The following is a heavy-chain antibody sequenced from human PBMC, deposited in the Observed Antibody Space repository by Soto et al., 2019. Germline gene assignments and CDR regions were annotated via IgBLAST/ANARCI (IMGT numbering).Heavy chain of an antibody. CDR1: GGSISSYY. CDR3: ARGRKWLRSYYFDY. CDR2: IYYSGST. D-gene: IGHD5-12*01. J-gene: IGHJ4*02. Sequence: PSETLSLTCTVSGGSISSYYWSWIRQPPGKGLEWIGYIYYSGSTNYNPSLKSRVTISVDTSKNQFSLKLSSVTAADTAVYYCARGRKWLRSYYFDYWGQGTLVTVSS. V-gene: IGHV4-59*12.